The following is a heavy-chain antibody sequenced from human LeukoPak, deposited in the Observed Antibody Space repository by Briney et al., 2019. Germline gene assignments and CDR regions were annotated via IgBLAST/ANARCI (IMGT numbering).Heavy chain of an antibody. CDR3: ARGNLWYGDYER. J-gene: IGHJ4*02. CDR1: GGSFSGYY. V-gene: IGHV4-34*01. Sequence: PSETLSLTCAVYGGSFSGYYWSWIRQPPGKGLGWIGEINHSGSTNYNPSLKSRVTISVDTSKNQFSLKLSSVTAADTAVYYCARGNLWYGDYERWGQGTLVTVSS. CDR2: INHSGST. D-gene: IGHD4-17*01.